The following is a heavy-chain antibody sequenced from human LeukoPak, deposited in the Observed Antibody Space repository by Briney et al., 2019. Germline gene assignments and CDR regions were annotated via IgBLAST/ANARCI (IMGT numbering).Heavy chain of an antibody. Sequence: GGSLRLSCAASGFTFSSYAMSWVRQAPGKGLEWVSGISGSGGSTYYADSVKGRFTTSRDNSKNTLYLQMNSLRAENTAVYYCATGPYCSGGSCYSRWLDYWGQGTLGTASP. J-gene: IGHJ4*02. CDR3: ATGPYCSGGSCYSRWLDY. CDR1: GFTFSSYA. V-gene: IGHV3-23*01. CDR2: ISGSGGST. D-gene: IGHD2-15*01.